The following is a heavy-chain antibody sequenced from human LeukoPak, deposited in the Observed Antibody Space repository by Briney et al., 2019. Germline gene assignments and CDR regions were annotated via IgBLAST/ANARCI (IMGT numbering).Heavy chain of an antibody. CDR1: GYSFSSGYY. D-gene: IGHD3-10*01. V-gene: IGHV4-38-2*01. CDR3: ASLGLLWFGESGDY. CDR2: IYHSGST. J-gene: IGHJ4*02. Sequence: SETLSLTCAVSGYSFSSGYYWGWIRQRPGKGLEWIGSIYHSGSTYYNPSLKSRVTISVDTSKNQFSLKLSSVTAADTAVYYCASLGLLWFGESGDYWGQGTLVTVSS.